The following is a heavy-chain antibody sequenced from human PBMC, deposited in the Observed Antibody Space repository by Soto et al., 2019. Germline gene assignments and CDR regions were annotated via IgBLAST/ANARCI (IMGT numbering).Heavy chain of an antibody. CDR1: GYTFTSYD. CDR3: AIGRYNITWYYAFDY. D-gene: IGHD6-13*01. J-gene: IGHJ4*02. V-gene: IGHV1-8*01. Sequence: QVQLVQSGAEVKKPGASVKVSCKASGYTFTSYDINWVRQATGQGLEWMGWMNPNTGNTGSAQKFQGRVTMTRNTSISTVYMELSSLRSEDTAMYYCAIGRYNITWYYAFDYWGQGTLVTVSS. CDR2: MNPNTGNT.